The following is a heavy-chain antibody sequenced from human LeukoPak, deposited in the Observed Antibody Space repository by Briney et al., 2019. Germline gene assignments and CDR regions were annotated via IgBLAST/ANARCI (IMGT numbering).Heavy chain of an antibody. CDR3: ASGSGTYYYYYMDV. Sequence: PSETLSLTCTVSGGSISSSSYYWGWIRQPPGKGLEWIGSIYYSGSTYYNPSLKSRVTISVDTSKNQFSLKLSSVTAADTAVYFCASGSGTYYYYYMDVWGKGTTVTVSS. V-gene: IGHV4-39*07. CDR1: GGSISSSSYY. CDR2: IYYSGST. J-gene: IGHJ6*03. D-gene: IGHD3-10*01.